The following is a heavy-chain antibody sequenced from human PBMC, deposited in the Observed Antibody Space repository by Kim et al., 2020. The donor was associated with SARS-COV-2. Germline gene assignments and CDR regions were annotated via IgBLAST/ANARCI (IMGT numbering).Heavy chain of an antibody. CDR1: GFTFSDYA. Sequence: GGSLRLSCAASGFTFSDYAMPWVRQAPGKGLEWVAIISYDGSNKYYADSVKGRFTISRDNSKNTLYLQMNSLRAEDTAVYYCARERYYGSGSYYVDYWGPGTLVTVSS. CDR3: ARERYYGSGSYYVDY. D-gene: IGHD3-10*01. J-gene: IGHJ4*02. CDR2: ISYDGSNK. V-gene: IGHV3-30*04.